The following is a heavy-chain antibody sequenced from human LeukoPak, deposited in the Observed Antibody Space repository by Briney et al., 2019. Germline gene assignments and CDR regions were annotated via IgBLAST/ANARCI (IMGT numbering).Heavy chain of an antibody. V-gene: IGHV3-23*01. D-gene: IGHD2-15*01. J-gene: IGHJ4*02. CDR1: GFSFSTYA. Sequence: GGSLRLSCAASGFSFSTYAMSWVRQAPGKGLEWVSGIISSGGSTNYAESVKGRFTVSRDNSKNTLYLQMNSLRAEDTAVYYCAKRSPYYFDYWGQGTLVTVSS. CDR2: IISSGGST. CDR3: AKRSPYYFDY.